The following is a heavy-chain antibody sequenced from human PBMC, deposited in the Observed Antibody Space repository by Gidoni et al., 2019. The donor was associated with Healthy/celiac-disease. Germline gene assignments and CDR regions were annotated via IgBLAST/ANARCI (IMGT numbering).Heavy chain of an antibody. CDR2: IIPILGIA. CDR1: GGTFSSYA. V-gene: IGHV1-69*09. CDR3: ARDKDHSYGSQQSFDY. D-gene: IGHD5-18*01. J-gene: IGHJ4*02. Sequence: QVQLVQSGAEVKKPGSSVKVSCKASGGTFSSYAISWVRQAPGQGLDWRGRIIPILGIANYAQKFQGRVTITADKSTSTAYMALSSLRSEDTAVYYCARDKDHSYGSQQSFDYWGQGTLVTVSS.